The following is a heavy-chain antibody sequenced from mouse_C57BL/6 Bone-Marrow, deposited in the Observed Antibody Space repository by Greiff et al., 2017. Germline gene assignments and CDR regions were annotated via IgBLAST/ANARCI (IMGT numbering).Heavy chain of an antibody. CDR2: IYPGDGDT. D-gene: IGHD1-1*01. V-gene: IGHV1-80*01. Sequence: QVQLKESGAELVKPGASVKISCKASGYAFSSYWMNWVKQRPGKGLEWIGQIYPGDGDTNYNGKFKGKATLTADTSSRTAYMQLSSLTSEDSAVYFCARYPPPYYGSSHWYFDVWGTGTTVTVSS. J-gene: IGHJ1*03. CDR3: ARYPPPYYGSSHWYFDV. CDR1: GYAFSSYW.